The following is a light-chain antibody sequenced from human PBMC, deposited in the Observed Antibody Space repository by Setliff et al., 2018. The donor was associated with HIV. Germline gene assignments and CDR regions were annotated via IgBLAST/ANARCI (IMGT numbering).Light chain of an antibody. CDR2: EVT. CDR1: NNDVGCYNY. J-gene: IGLJ2*01. Sequence: QSALTHPASVSGSPGQSITISCSGTNNDVGCYNYVSWYQQHPGKAPKLLIYEVTDRPAGVSNRFSGSKSGRTASLTISGLQADDEAYYYCSSYTTSNTVVFGGGTK. V-gene: IGLV2-14*01. CDR3: SSYTTSNTVV.